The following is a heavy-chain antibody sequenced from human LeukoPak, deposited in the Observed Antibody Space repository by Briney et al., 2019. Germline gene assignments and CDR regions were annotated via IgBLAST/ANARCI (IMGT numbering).Heavy chain of an antibody. CDR3: ARSGSDFDC. D-gene: IGHD1-26*01. CDR1: GFTFSSYW. Sequence: GGSLRLSCAASGFTFSSYWMSWVRQAPGKGLEWVANIKQDGSEKNYVDSVKGRFTISRDNAKNSQYLQINSLRVEDTAVYYCARSGSDFDCWGPGTLVSVSS. J-gene: IGHJ4*02. V-gene: IGHV3-7*01. CDR2: IKQDGSEK.